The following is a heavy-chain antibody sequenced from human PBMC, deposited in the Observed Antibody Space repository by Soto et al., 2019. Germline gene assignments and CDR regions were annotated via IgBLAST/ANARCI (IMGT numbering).Heavy chain of an antibody. J-gene: IGHJ4*02. V-gene: IGHV1-18*01. CDR1: GYTFTSYG. CDR3: AKDNKESSGYPDGEDY. Sequence: GASVKVSCKASGYTFTSYGISWVRQAPGQGLEWMGWISAYNGNTNYAQKLQGRVTMTTDTSTSTAYMELRSLRSDDTAVYYCAKDNKESSGYPDGEDYWGKGTRVTVS. CDR2: ISAYNGNT. D-gene: IGHD3-22*01.